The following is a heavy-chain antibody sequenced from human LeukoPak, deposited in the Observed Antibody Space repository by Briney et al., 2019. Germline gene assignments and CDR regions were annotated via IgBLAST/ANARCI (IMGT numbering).Heavy chain of an antibody. Sequence: PGGSLRLSCAASGFTFSSYGMSWVRQAPGKGLEWVSSISSSSSYIYYADSVKGRFTISRDNAKNSLYLQMNSLRAEDTAVYYCARGRIYDSSGYYGPDAFDIWGQGTMVTVSS. D-gene: IGHD3-22*01. V-gene: IGHV3-21*01. CDR1: GFTFSSYG. J-gene: IGHJ3*02. CDR3: ARGRIYDSSGYYGPDAFDI. CDR2: ISSSSSYI.